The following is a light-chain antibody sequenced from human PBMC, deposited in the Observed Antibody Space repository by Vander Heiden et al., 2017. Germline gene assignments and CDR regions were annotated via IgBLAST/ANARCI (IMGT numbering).Light chain of an antibody. V-gene: IGKV1-5*03. J-gene: IGKJ2*01. CDR1: QSISSW. CDR3: QQDNSYSQT. Sequence: DIQMTQSPSTLSASVGDRVTITCRASQSISSWLAWYQQKPGKAPKLLIYKASSLESGVPSRFRGSGSGTEFTLTISSLQPDDFATYYCQQDNSYSQTFGQGTKLEIK. CDR2: KAS.